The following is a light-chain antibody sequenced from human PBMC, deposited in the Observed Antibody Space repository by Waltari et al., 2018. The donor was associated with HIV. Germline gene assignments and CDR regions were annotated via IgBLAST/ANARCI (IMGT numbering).Light chain of an antibody. CDR3: QQYGSSSQT. CDR2: GAS. Sequence: EIVLTQSPGTLALSPGERATLSCRASQSVSSSYLAWYQQNPGQAPRSIISGASRRPTGIPDRFSCSGSGTDFTLTISRPEPEDSAVYYCQQYGSSSQTFGQGTKVAIK. J-gene: IGKJ1*01. CDR1: QSVSSSY. V-gene: IGKV3-20*01.